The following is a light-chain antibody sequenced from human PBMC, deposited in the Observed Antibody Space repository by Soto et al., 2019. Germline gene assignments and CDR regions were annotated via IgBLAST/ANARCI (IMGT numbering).Light chain of an antibody. J-gene: IGLJ1*01. CDR3: CSYAGSSTLYV. V-gene: IGLV2-23*01. CDR1: SSDVGIYNL. CDR2: EGS. Sequence: QSVLTQPASVSGSPGQSITISCTGTSSDVGIYNLVSWYQQHPGKGPKVIVYEGSKRPSGVSNRFSGSKSGNTASLTTSGLHPEDEADYYCCSYAGSSTLYVFGTGTKVTVL.